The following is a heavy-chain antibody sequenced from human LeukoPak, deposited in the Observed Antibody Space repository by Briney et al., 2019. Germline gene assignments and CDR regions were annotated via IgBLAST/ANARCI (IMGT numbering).Heavy chain of an antibody. CDR1: GFTFSSYA. CDR3: PKDGTSTWGFDY. V-gene: IGHV3-23*01. D-gene: IGHD1-1*01. Sequence: GGSLRLSCAASGFTFSSYAMSWVRQAPGKGLEWVSAISGSGGSTYYADSVKGRFTISRDNSKNTLYLQMNSLRAEDTAVYYCPKDGTSTWGFDYWGQGTLVTVSS. CDR2: ISGSGGST. J-gene: IGHJ4*02.